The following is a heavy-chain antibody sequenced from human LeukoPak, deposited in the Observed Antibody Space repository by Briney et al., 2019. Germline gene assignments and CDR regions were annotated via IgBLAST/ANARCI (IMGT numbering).Heavy chain of an antibody. CDR1: GGSFSGYY. J-gene: IGHJ4*02. V-gene: IGHV4-34*01. Sequence: SETLSLTCAVYGGSFSGYYWSWIRQPPGKGLEWIGEINHSGSTNYNPSLKSRVTISVDTSKNQFSLKLSSVTAADTAVYYCARQEEYSYGYDCWGQGTLVTVSS. CDR3: ARQEEYSYGYDC. CDR2: INHSGST. D-gene: IGHD5-18*01.